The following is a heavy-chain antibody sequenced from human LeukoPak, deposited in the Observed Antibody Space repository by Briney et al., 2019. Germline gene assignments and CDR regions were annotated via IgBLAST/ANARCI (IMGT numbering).Heavy chain of an antibody. CDR3: AKASVVVVVAATPSY. J-gene: IGHJ4*02. V-gene: IGHV3-21*04. Sequence: GGSLRLSCAASGFTFSSYSMNWVRQAPGKGLEWVSSISSNSSYIYYADSVKGRFTISRDNSKNTLYLQMNSLRAEDTAVYYCAKASVVVVVAATPSYWGQGTLVTVSS. CDR2: ISSNSSYI. CDR1: GFTFSSYS. D-gene: IGHD2-15*01.